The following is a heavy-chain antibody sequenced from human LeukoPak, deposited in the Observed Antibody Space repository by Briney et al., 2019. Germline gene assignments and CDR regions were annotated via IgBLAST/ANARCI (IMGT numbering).Heavy chain of an antibody. CDR1: GYTFTSYG. D-gene: IGHD4-23*01. CDR2: ISAYNGNT. Sequence: ASVKVSCKASGYTFTSYGISWVRQAPGQGLEWMGWISAYNGNTNYAQKLQGRVTMTTDTSTSTAYMELRSLRSDDTAVYYCARDWLRGGSSSWFDPWGQGTLVTVSS. J-gene: IGHJ5*02. V-gene: IGHV1-18*01. CDR3: ARDWLRGGSSSWFDP.